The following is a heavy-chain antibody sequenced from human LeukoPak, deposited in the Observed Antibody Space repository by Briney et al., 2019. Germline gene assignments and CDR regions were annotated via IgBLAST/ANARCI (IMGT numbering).Heavy chain of an antibody. CDR2: IIPIFGTA. CDR1: GGTFNSYA. CDR3: ARERGSGWSDFDY. J-gene: IGHJ4*02. Sequence: SVKVSCKASGGTFNSYAISWVRQAPGQGLEWMGGIIPIFGTANYAQKFQGRVTITADESTSTAYMELSSLRSEDTAVYYCARERGSGWSDFDYWGQGTLVTVSS. D-gene: IGHD6-19*01. V-gene: IGHV1-69*01.